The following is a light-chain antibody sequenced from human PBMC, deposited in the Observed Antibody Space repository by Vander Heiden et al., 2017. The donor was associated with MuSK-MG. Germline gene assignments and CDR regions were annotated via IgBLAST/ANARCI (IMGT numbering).Light chain of an antibody. CDR2: GAS. V-gene: IGKV1-9*01. CDR1: HGINIY. J-gene: IGKJ4*01. CDR3: HHLISYPLT. Sequence: DIQLTQSPSFLSASVGDTVTITCRASHGINIYLAWYQQKPGKAPKLLIYGASTLQSGVPSRFSGSGSRTEFTLTISSLQPEDFATYYCHHLISYPLTFGGGTKVEIK.